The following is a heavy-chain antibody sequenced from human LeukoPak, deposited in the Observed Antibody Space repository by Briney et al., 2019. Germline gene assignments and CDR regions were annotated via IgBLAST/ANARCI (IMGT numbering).Heavy chain of an antibody. CDR2: ISYDGSNK. CDR3: ARDGVPAARDL. Sequence: PGGSLRLSCAASGFTFSSYAMHWVRQAPGKGLEWVAVISYDGSNKYYADSVKGRFTISRDNSKNTLYLQMNSLRAEDTAVYYCARDGVPAARDLWGQGTMVIVSS. J-gene: IGHJ3*01. D-gene: IGHD2-2*01. V-gene: IGHV3-30*04. CDR1: GFTFSSYA.